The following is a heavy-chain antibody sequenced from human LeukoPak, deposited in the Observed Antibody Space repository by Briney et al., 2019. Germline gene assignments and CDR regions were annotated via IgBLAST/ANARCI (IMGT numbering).Heavy chain of an antibody. CDR3: TSGGYDWRTFDM. Sequence: GGSLRLSCATSGLTFSYYWMNWVRQAPGKGLEWVANIKQDGSEKYYVESVKGRFTISRDNTKNSLFLQMNSLRVEDTAMYYRTSGGYDWRTFDMWGQGTMVTVSS. J-gene: IGHJ3*02. V-gene: IGHV3-7*01. D-gene: IGHD1-1*01. CDR2: IKQDGSEK. CDR1: GLTFSYYW.